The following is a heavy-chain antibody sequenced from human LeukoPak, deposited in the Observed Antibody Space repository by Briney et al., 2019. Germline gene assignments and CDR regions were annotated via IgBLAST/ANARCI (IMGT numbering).Heavy chain of an antibody. CDR1: GFTVSSNY. CDR3: ASGSGSYRTPYYYMDV. J-gene: IGHJ6*03. V-gene: IGHV3-53*01. D-gene: IGHD3-10*01. Sequence: GGSLRLSCAASGFTVSSNYMSWVRQAPGKGLEWVSVIYSGGSTNYADSVKGRFTISRDKSKNTLYLQMNSLRAEDTAVYYCASGSGSYRTPYYYMDVWGTGTTVTVSS. CDR2: IYSGGST.